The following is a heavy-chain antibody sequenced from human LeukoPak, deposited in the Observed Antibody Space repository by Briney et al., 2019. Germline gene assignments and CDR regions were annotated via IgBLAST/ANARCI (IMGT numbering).Heavy chain of an antibody. V-gene: IGHV3-66*02. D-gene: IGHD1-1*01. Sequence: GGSLRLSCAASGFTVSDNYMTWVRQAPGKGLEWVSLIYNDETTNYADSVKGRFTIFRDNSKNTLYLQMNSLRGEDTAVYYCATIDNWNPAYGGQGTRSPSPQ. CDR3: ATIDNWNPAY. CDR1: GFTVSDNY. CDR2: IYNDETT. J-gene: IGHJ4*02.